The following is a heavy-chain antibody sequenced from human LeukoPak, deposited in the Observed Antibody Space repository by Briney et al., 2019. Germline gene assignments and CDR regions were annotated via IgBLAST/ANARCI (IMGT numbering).Heavy chain of an antibody. J-gene: IGHJ4*02. CDR3: ARDRPSGFDSSGYSN. D-gene: IGHD3-22*01. CDR1: GFTFSSYS. CDR2: ISSSSSYI. Sequence: GGSLRLSCAASGFTFSSYSMNWVRQAPGKGLEWVSSISSSSSYIYYADSVKGRFTISRDNAKNTLYLQMNSLRAEDTAVYYCARDRPSGFDSSGYSNWGQGTLVTVSS. V-gene: IGHV3-21*01.